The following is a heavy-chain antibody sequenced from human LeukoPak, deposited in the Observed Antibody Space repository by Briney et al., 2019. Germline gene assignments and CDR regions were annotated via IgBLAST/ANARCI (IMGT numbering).Heavy chain of an antibody. CDR2: TNHSGST. V-gene: IGHV4-34*01. D-gene: IGHD4-11*01. CDR1: GGSFSGYY. Sequence: PSETLSLTCAVYGGSFSGYYWSWIRQPPGKGLEWIGETNHSGSTNYNPSLKSRVTISVDTSKNQFSLKLSSVTAADTAVYYCARGGGSRGLPIWGQGTLVTVSS. CDR3: ARGGGSRGLPI. J-gene: IGHJ4*02.